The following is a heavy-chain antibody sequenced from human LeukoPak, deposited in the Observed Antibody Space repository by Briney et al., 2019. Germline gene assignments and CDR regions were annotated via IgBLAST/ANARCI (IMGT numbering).Heavy chain of an antibody. CDR1: GGSISSGGYY. Sequence: SETLSLTCTVSGGSISSGGYYWSWIRQHPGKGLEWIGYIFYSGATHYNPSLKSRVTISVDTSKNQFSLKLNSVTAADTAVYYCARRFTMIVVEHDAFDIWGQGTMVTVSS. J-gene: IGHJ3*02. CDR2: IFYSGAT. CDR3: ARRFTMIVVEHDAFDI. D-gene: IGHD3-22*01. V-gene: IGHV4-31*03.